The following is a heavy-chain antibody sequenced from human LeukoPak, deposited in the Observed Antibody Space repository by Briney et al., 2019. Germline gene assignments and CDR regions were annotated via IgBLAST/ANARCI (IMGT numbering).Heavy chain of an antibody. J-gene: IGHJ5*02. D-gene: IGHD2-2*01. Sequence: WASVKVSCKASGYTFTNYAMNWVRQAPGQGLEWMGWINTDTGNPTYAQGFTGRLVFSLDTSASTAYLQISSLKAEDTAIYYCARTLFGDQYQLLHNWFDPWGQGTLVTVSS. CDR1: GYTFTNYA. V-gene: IGHV7-4-1*02. CDR3: ARTLFGDQYQLLHNWFDP. CDR2: INTDTGNP.